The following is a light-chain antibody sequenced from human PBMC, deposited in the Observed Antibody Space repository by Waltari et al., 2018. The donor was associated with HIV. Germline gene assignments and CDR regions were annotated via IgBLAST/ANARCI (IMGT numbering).Light chain of an antibody. J-gene: IGLJ2*01. CDR3: SSDTISSTLVA. Sequence: QSALTQPASVSGSPGQSITISCIGTSSDVGGYNYVSWYQQHPAKTPKIMFYDVSNRPSGVSTRFSGSKSGNTASLTISGLQAEDEAEYYCSSDTISSTLVAFGGGTKLTVL. CDR2: DVS. V-gene: IGLV2-14*01. CDR1: SSDVGGYNY.